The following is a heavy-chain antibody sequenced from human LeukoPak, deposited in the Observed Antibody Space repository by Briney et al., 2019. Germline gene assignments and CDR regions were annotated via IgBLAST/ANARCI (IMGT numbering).Heavy chain of an antibody. J-gene: IGHJ6*03. D-gene: IGHD4-23*01. CDR2: ISGSGGST. Sequence: GGSLRLSCAASGFTFSSYAMSWVRQAPGKGLEWVSAISGSGGSTYYADSVKGRFTISRDNSKNTLYLQMNSLRAEDTAVYYCAKDPGGRYYYYMDVWGKGTTVTVSS. V-gene: IGHV3-23*01. CDR1: GFTFSSYA. CDR3: AKDPGGRYYYYMDV.